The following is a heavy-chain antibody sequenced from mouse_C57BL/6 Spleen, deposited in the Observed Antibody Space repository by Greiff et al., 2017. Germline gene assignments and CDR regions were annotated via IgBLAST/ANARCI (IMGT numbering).Heavy chain of an antibody. V-gene: IGHV1-82*01. CDR3: AWTTVVYFDY. CDR2: IYPGDGDT. D-gene: IGHD1-1*01. CDR1: GYAFSSSW. J-gene: IGHJ2*01. Sequence: QVQLKESGPELVKPGASVKISCKASGYAFSSSWMNWVKQRPGKGLEWIGRIYPGDGDTNYNGKFKGKATLTADKSSSTAYMQLSSLTSEDSAVYFCAWTTVVYFDYWGQGTTLTVSS.